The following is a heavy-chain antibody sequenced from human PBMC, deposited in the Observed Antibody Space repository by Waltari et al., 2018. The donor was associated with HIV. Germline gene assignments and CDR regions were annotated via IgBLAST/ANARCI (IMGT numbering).Heavy chain of an antibody. CDR2: INPISGGT. CDR3: ARESGYQLVRWLDP. D-gene: IGHD2-2*01. CDR1: GYMFTGHY. Sequence: QVHLVQSGPEVKKPGASMKVSCKASGYMFTGHYMHWLRQAPGQGLEWMGWINPISGGTNYAQTLQGRVTMTRDASINTVYMELKSLRYDDTAMYYCARESGYQLVRWLDPWGQVTRVTVSS. J-gene: IGHJ5*02. V-gene: IGHV1-2*02.